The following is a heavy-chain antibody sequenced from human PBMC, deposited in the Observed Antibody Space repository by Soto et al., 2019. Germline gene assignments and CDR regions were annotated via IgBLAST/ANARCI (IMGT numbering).Heavy chain of an antibody. V-gene: IGHV1-18*01. Sequence: QVQLVQSGAEVKKPGASVKVSCKASGYTFTSYVISWVRQAPGQGLEWMGWISAYNGNTNYAQKLQGRVTMTTDTSTSTAYMELRSRRSDDTAVYYCARTRDCSGGSCYSRWFDPWGQGTLVTVSS. CDR1: GYTFTSYV. CDR2: ISAYNGNT. J-gene: IGHJ5*02. CDR3: ARTRDCSGGSCYSRWFDP. D-gene: IGHD2-15*01.